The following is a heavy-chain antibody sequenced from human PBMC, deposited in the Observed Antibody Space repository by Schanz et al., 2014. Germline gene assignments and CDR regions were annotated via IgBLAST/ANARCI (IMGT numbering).Heavy chain of an antibody. CDR3: ARGTMPGTFDI. Sequence: QVQLVQSGAEVKKPGSSVKVSCKASRSTFSSYTISWVRQARGQGLEWMGWMNPDSGNTGYAQKFQGRVTFTADKSTSTAYMELSSLRYEDTALYYCARGTMPGTFDIWGQGTMVTVSS. J-gene: IGHJ3*02. D-gene: IGHD2-2*01. V-gene: IGHV1-69*02. CDR1: RSTFSSYT. CDR2: MNPDSGNT.